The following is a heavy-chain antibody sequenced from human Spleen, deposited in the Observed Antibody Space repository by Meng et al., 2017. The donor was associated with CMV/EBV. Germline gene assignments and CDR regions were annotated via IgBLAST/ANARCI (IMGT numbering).Heavy chain of an antibody. J-gene: IGHJ6*02. Sequence: LSLTCAASGFTVSSNYMSWVRQAPGKGLEWVSVTYSGGSTYYADSVKGRFTISRDNSKNTLYLQMNSLRAEDTAVYYCARGHYYYGMDVWGQGTTVTVSS. CDR3: ARGHYYYGMDV. CDR2: TYSGGST. V-gene: IGHV3-66*02. CDR1: GFTVSSNY.